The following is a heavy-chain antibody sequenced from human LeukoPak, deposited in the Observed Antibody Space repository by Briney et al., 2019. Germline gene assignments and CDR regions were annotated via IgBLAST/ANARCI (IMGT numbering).Heavy chain of an antibody. J-gene: IGHJ5*02. D-gene: IGHD6-6*01. CDR1: GGTFSSYA. Sequence: ASVKVSCKAPGGTFSSYAISWVRQAPGQGLEWMGGIIPIFGTANYAQKFQGRVTITADESTSTAYMELSSLRSEDTAVYYCARDREQLVFDWWFDPWGQGTLVTVSS. CDR2: IIPIFGTA. V-gene: IGHV1-69*13. CDR3: ARDREQLVFDWWFDP.